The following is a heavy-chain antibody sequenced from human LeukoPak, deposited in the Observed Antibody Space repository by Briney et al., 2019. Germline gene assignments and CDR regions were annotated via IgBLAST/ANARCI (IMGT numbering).Heavy chain of an antibody. V-gene: IGHV4-34*01. CDR3: ARGQGTVTTH. CDR2: INHSGSA. D-gene: IGHD4-17*01. J-gene: IGHJ4*02. CDR1: GGSFSGYY. Sequence: SETLSLTCTVSGGSFSGYYCTWIRQPPGKGLEWIGEINHSGSANYDPSLKSRVTISLDTSKNQFSLKLSSVTAADTAVYYCARGQGTVTTHWGQGTLVTVSS.